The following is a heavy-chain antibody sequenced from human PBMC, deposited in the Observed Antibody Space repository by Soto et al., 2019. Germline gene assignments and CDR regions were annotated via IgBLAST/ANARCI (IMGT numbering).Heavy chain of an antibody. CDR1: SDSISIYY. CDR3: ARGTSSTPPLDY. CDR2: ISYSGST. J-gene: IGHJ4*02. Sequence: SETLSLTCTVSSDSISIYYWSLIRQPPGKRLEWIGYISYSGSTDYNPSLTSRVTISGDTSKNQFSLKVSLVTAADTAVYYCARGTSSTPPLDYWRQGPFIAVSS. D-gene: IGHD6-6*01. V-gene: IGHV4-59*01.